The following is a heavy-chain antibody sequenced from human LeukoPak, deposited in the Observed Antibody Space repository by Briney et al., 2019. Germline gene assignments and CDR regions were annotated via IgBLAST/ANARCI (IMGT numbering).Heavy chain of an antibody. Sequence: PGWSLRLSCAASGFTFSSYGMHWVGQAPGKGLEGVAVISYDGSNKYYADSVKGRFTISRDNSKNTLYLQMNSLRAEDTAVYYCAKDLSGYPFYGMDVWGQGTTVTVSS. CDR3: AKDLSGYPFYGMDV. D-gene: IGHD3-3*01. CDR2: ISYDGSNK. V-gene: IGHV3-30*18. CDR1: GFTFSSYG. J-gene: IGHJ6*02.